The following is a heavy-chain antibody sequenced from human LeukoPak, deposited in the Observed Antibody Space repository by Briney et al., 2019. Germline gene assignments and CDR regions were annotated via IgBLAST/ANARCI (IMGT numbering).Heavy chain of an antibody. CDR2: ISYDGSNK. Sequence: GRSLRLSCAASGFTFSSYGMHWVRQAPGKGLEWVAVISYDGSNKYYADSVKGRFTISRDNSKNTLYLQMNSLRAEDTAVYYCANDRGSSWYLWGQGTLVTVSS. CDR1: GFTFSSYG. D-gene: IGHD6-13*01. V-gene: IGHV3-30*18. J-gene: IGHJ4*02. CDR3: ANDRGSSWYL.